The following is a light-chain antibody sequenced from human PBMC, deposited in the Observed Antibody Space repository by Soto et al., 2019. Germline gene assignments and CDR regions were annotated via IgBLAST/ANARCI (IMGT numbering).Light chain of an antibody. CDR1: QSVNIY. CDR3: QQRSVWPIT. J-gene: IGKJ5*01. Sequence: EIVMTQSPATLSVSPGERATLSCSASQSVNIYLAWYQQKPGQAPRLLIFGASSRATGIPARFSGSGSGTEFNLTISGLEPEDFAVYYCQQRSVWPITFGQGTRLENK. V-gene: IGKV3-11*01. CDR2: GAS.